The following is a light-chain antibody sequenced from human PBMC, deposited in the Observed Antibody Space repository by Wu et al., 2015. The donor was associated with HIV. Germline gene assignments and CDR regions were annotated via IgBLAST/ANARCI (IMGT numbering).Light chain of an antibody. CDR1: PSLSSNY. J-gene: IGKJ2*03. CDR2: AAS. Sequence: ENVLTQSPGTLSLSPGESATLSCRASPSLSSNYLAWYQQKPGQAPRLLIYAASRRATGIPDRFSGSGSETDFTLTISRLEPEDFAVYYCQHYGSSPYSFGQGTKLDIK. V-gene: IGKV3-20*01. CDR3: QHYGSSPYS.